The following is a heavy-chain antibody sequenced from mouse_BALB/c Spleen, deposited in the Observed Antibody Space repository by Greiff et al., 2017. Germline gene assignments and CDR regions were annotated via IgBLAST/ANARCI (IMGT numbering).Heavy chain of an antibody. CDR2: INPSNGGT. J-gene: IGHJ3*01. CDR3: TRGRSAWFAY. Sequence: VQGVESGAELVKPGASVKLSCKASGYTFTSYYMYWVKQRPGQGLEWIGEINPSNGGTNFNEKFKSKATLTVDKSSSTAYMQLSSLTSEDSAVYYCTRGRSAWFAYWGQGTLVTVSA. CDR1: GYTFTSYY. V-gene: IGHV1S81*02.